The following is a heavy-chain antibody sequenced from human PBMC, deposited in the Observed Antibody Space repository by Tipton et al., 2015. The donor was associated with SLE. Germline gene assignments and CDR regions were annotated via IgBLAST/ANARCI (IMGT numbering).Heavy chain of an antibody. D-gene: IGHD3-22*01. Sequence: TVSLTCDVSGGSISSGGYSWGWIRQPPGKGLEWIGYINVGGTTYHNPSLKSRLTISADRSKNQFSLKLRSVTAADTAVYYCARGLFDGSGYNQYFQHWGQGTLVTVSS. CDR1: GGSISSGGYS. CDR3: ARGLFDGSGYNQYFQH. J-gene: IGHJ1*01. CDR2: INVGGTT. V-gene: IGHV4-30-2*01.